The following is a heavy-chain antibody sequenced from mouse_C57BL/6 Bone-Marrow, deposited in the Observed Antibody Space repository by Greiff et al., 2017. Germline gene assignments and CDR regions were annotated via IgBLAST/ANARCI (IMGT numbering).Heavy chain of an antibody. CDR3: AITEYYFDY. Sequence: EVQLVESGGGLVKPGGSLKLSCAASGFTFSDYGMHWVRQAPEKGLEWVAYISRGSGTIYYADTVKGRFTISRDNANNTLYLQMTSLRSEDTALYCCAITEYYFDYWGQGTTLTVSS. J-gene: IGHJ2*01. CDR2: ISRGSGTI. V-gene: IGHV5-17*01. CDR1: GFTFSDYG.